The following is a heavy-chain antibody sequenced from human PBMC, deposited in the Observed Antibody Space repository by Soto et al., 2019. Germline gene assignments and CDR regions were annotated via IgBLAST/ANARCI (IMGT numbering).Heavy chain of an antibody. Sequence: GGSLRLSCAASGFTFSNAWINWVRQAPGKGLEWVGRIKSKTDGGTTDFAAPVKGRFAISRDDSKNILYLQMNSLKIEDTAVYYCTTDSYRNMTVVRFDYWGHGTLVTVSS. D-gene: IGHD3-22*01. CDR1: GFTFSNAW. CDR3: TTDSYRNMTVVRFDY. J-gene: IGHJ4*01. V-gene: IGHV3-15*07. CDR2: IKSKTDGGTT.